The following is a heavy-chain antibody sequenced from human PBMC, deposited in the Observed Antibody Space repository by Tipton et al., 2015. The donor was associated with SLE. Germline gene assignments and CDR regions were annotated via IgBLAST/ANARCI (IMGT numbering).Heavy chain of an antibody. D-gene: IGHD3-22*01. CDR2: IYYSGST. CDR3: ARLYSNTYYYDSSYYFDY. J-gene: IGHJ4*02. V-gene: IGHV4-39*01. CDR1: GGSISSSSYY. Sequence: LRLSCTVSGGSISSSSYYWGWIRQPPGKGLEWIGSIYYSGSTYYNPSLKSRVTISVDTSKNQFSLKLSSVTAADTAVYYCARLYSNTYYYDSSYYFDYWGQGTPVTVSS.